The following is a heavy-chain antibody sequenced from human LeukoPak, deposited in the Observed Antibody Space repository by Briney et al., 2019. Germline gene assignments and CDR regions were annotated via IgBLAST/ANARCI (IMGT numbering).Heavy chain of an antibody. CDR3: ARNQAVAANRGAFDI. Sequence: SEPLSLTCTVSGGSISSYYWNWIRQPPGKGVEWIGCFYNSGSTSYNPSLKSRVTVSVGTTNNQFSLKLDSVTEIDTAMYYCARNQAVAANRGAFDIWGQGTMVTVSS. CDR2: FYNSGST. J-gene: IGHJ3*02. CDR1: GGSISSYY. V-gene: IGHV4-59*08. D-gene: IGHD6-19*01.